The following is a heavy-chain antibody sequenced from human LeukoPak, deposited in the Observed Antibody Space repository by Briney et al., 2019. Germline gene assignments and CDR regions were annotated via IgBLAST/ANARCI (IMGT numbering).Heavy chain of an antibody. Sequence: PGGSLSLSGAASGFTFSRNAIHWVRQGPGKGLEWVSYIAHHGSNKYYADSVKGRFTISRDNSKRTLYLQMNSLRADDTAVYYCAKDGSWSCTDWGQGTLVTVSS. V-gene: IGHV3-30*02. CDR1: GFTFSRNA. CDR3: AKDGSWSCTD. D-gene: IGHD2-8*02. J-gene: IGHJ4*02. CDR2: IAHHGSNK.